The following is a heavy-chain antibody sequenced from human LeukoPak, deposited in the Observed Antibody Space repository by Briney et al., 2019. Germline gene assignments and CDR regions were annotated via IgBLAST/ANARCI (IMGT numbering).Heavy chain of an antibody. CDR2: IYSSGST. D-gene: IGHD3-22*01. CDR3: ARSSGYIDY. CDR1: GGSISSSSYY. J-gene: IGHJ4*02. Sequence: PSETLSLTCTVSGGSISSSSYYWGWIRQPPGKGLEWIGSIYSSGSTYYNPSLKSRVTISVDTSKNQFSLKLSSVTAADTAVYYCARSSGYIDYWGQGTLVTVSS. V-gene: IGHV4-39*07.